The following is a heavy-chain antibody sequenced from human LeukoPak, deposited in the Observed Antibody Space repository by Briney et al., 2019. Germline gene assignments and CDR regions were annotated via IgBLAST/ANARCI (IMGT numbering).Heavy chain of an antibody. V-gene: IGHV3-30*02. CDR1: GFTFSNFG. CDR3: ANEGTTTVFDY. Sequence: PGGSLRLSRAASGFTFSNFGMHWVRQAPGKGLEWVAFIQFDGSNKYYADSVKGRFTISRDNSKNTLYLQMNSLKPEDTAVYYCANEGTTTVFDYWGQGTLVTVSS. J-gene: IGHJ4*02. D-gene: IGHD4-11*01. CDR2: IQFDGSNK.